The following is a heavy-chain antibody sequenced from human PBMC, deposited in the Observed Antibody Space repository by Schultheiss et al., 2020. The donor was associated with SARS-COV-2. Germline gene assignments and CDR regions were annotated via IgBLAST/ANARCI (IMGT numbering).Heavy chain of an antibody. V-gene: IGHV4-39*07. Sequence: SETLSLTCTVSGGSISRSGYYWSWLRQPPGKGLEWIGEINHSGTTAYNSSLNSRVTISVDTSKKQFYLKVNSLTAADTAVYFCARSGSLQRGRYASRTGSWFDPWGQGTLVTVSS. D-gene: IGHD3-16*01. CDR3: ARSGSLQRGRYASRTGSWFDP. CDR1: GGSISRSGYY. J-gene: IGHJ5*02. CDR2: INHSGTT.